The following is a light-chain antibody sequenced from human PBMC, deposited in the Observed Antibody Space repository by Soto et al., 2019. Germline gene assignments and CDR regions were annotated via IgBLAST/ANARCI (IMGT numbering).Light chain of an antibody. CDR2: VAS. CDR1: QSISRF. CDR3: QQSFTTPLT. Sequence: DIKMTQSPSSLSASVGDRVTITCRASQSISRFLNWYQQKPGKAPNVLINVASTLRSGVPSRFSGSGSGTDFNLTINSLQPEDFATYFCQQSFTTPLTFGGGTKVEIK. V-gene: IGKV1-39*01. J-gene: IGKJ4*01.